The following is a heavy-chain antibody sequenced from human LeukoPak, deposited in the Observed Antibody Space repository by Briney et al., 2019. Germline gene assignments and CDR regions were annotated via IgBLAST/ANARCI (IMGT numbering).Heavy chain of an antibody. Sequence: GGSLRLSCAASGFTFSSYSMNWVRQAPGKGLEWVSSISSSSSYIYYADSVKGRFTISRDNAKNSLYLQVNSLRAEDTAVYYCARVGINAFDIWGQGTMVTVSS. CDR1: GFTFSSYS. J-gene: IGHJ3*02. CDR2: ISSSSSYI. D-gene: IGHD3-3*02. CDR3: ARVGINAFDI. V-gene: IGHV3-21*01.